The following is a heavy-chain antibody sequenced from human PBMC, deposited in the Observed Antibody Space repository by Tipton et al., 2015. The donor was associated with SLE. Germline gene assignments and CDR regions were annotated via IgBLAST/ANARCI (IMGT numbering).Heavy chain of an antibody. V-gene: IGHV4-59*01. J-gene: IGHJ3*02. CDR2: IYYSGST. Sequence: TLSLTCTVSGGSISSYYWSWIRQPPGKGLEWIGYIYYSGSTNYNPSLKSRVTISVDTSKNQFSLKLSSVTAAETAVYYCAIAAAGSDAFDIWGQGTMVTVSS. D-gene: IGHD6-13*01. CDR3: AIAAAGSDAFDI. CDR1: GGSISSYY.